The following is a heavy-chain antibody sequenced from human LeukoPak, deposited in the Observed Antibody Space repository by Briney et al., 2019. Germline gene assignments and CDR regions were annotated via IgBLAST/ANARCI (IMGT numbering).Heavy chain of an antibody. J-gene: IGHJ5*02. V-gene: IGHV4-34*01. CDR1: GGSFSGYY. CDR3: ARCKAAAGTRSWFDP. CDR2: INHSGST. D-gene: IGHD6-13*01. Sequence: PSETLSLTCAVYGGSFSGYYWSWIRQPPGKGLEWIGEINHSGSTNYNPSLKSRVTISVDTSKNQFSLKLSSVTAADTAVYYCARCKAAAGTRSWFDPWGQGTLVTVSS.